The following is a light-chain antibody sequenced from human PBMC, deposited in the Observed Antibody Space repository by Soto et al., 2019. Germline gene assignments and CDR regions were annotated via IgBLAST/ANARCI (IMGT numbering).Light chain of an antibody. CDR2: KAS. Sequence: DIQMTQSPSTLSASVGDRVTITCRASQSIKNWLAWYQQKPGEAPKLLIYKASTLESGVPSRFSGSGSGTEFTLTISSLQPEDFATYYCQQSYSTPLTFGGGTKVDIK. CDR3: QQSYSTPLT. J-gene: IGKJ4*01. V-gene: IGKV1-5*03. CDR1: QSIKNW.